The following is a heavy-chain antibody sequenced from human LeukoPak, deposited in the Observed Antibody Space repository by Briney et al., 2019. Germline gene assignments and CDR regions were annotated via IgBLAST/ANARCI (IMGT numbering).Heavy chain of an antibody. J-gene: IGHJ2*01. CDR3: ARSGVRWNWFLDL. V-gene: IGHV4-39*01. D-gene: IGHD1-7*01. CDR2: MYYAGSA. CDR1: GGSISSGYYY. Sequence: PSETLSLTCTVSGGSISSGYYYWGWIRQPPGRGLEWIGNMYYAGSAYYNPSLRSRITISVDTSKNQCSLNLSSVTAADTAVYYCARSGVRWNWFLDLWGRGTLVTVSP.